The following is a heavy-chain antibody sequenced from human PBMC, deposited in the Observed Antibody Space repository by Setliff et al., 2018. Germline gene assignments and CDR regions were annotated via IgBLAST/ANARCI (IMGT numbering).Heavy chain of an antibody. Sequence: KPSETLSLTCAVYGESFDNHYWTWIRQPPGERLEWIGEINHRGFTDYKPSLKSRVTISFDTSRNQFSLELSSVTAADTAVYYCARHATYYYGSGNLPFDHWAQGSLVTVSS. D-gene: IGHD3-10*01. CDR2: INHRGFT. V-gene: IGHV4-34*01. J-gene: IGHJ4*02. CDR1: GESFDNHY. CDR3: ARHATYYYGSGNLPFDH.